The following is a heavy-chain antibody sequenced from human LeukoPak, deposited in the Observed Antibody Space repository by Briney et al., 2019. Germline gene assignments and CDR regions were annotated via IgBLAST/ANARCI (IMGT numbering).Heavy chain of an antibody. CDR1: GGSISSGDYY. CDR2: IYYSGST. CDR3: ARVRSWFARAPAYNWFDP. J-gene: IGHJ5*02. Sequence: SETLSLTCTVSGGSISSGDYYWSWIRQPPGKGLEWIGYIYYSGSTYYNPSLKSRATISVDTSKNQFSLKLSSVTAADTAVYYCARVRSWFARAPAYNWFDPWGQGTLVTVSS. D-gene: IGHD6-13*01. V-gene: IGHV4-30-4*01.